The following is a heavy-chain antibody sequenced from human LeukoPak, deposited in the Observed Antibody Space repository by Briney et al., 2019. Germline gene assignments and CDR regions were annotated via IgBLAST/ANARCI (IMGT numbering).Heavy chain of an antibody. D-gene: IGHD5-18*01. J-gene: IGHJ4*02. CDR1: GYTFTGYY. CDR2: INPNSGGT. V-gene: IGHV1-2*02. CDR3: VRDEGIRLQPSDY. Sequence: ASVKVSCKASGYTFTGYYMHWVRQAPGQGLEWMGWINPNSGGTNYAQKFQGRVTMTRDTSINTAYMELSRLRSDDTAVYYLVRDEGIRLQPSDYWGQGTLVPVSS.